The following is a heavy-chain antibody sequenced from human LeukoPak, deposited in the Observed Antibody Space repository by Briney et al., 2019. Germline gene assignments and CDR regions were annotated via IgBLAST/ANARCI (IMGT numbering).Heavy chain of an antibody. CDR3: ARDLKWNYFDY. CDR2: INPNSGGT. CDR1: GYTFTGYY. V-gene: IGHV1-2*02. J-gene: IGHJ4*02. Sequence: ASVKVSCKASGYTFTGYYMHWVRQAPGQGVEWMGWINPNSGGTNYAQKFQGRVTMTRHTSISTAYMELSRLRSDDTAVYYCARDLKWNYFDYWGQGTLVTVSS. D-gene: IGHD1-26*01.